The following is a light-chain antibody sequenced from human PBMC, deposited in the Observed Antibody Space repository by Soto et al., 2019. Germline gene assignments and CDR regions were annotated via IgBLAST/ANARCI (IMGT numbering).Light chain of an antibody. CDR1: SSDIGGYDY. CDR3: SSYTSKIAYKYV. J-gene: IGLJ1*01. V-gene: IGLV2-14*01. Sequence: QSVLTQPASVSGSPGQSITISCTGTSSDIGGYDYVSWYQQNPSKAPKLIIYDVSNRPSGVSNRFSGSKSANTASLTISGLQAEDEADYYCSSYTSKIAYKYVFGTGTKVTVL. CDR2: DVS.